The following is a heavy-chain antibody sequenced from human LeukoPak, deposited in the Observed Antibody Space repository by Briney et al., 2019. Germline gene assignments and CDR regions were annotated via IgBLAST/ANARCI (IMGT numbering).Heavy chain of an antibody. V-gene: IGHV4-39*01. J-gene: IGHJ1*01. D-gene: IGHD6-19*01. CDR1: GGSISSSSYY. Sequence: PSETLSLTCTVSGGSISSSSYYWGWIRQPPGKGLEWIGNIYYSGSTYYNSSLKSRVTISVDTSKNQLSLKLSSVTAADTAVYYCARASGWYVDFQHWGQGTLVTVSS. CDR3: ARASGWYVDFQH. CDR2: IYYSGST.